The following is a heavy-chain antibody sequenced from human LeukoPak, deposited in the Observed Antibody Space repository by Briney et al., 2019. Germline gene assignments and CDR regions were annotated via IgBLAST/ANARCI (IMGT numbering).Heavy chain of an antibody. CDR1: GFSFSNYG. D-gene: IGHD2-15*01. CDR3: AKDLPKWGYCSGGSCYSPLDY. J-gene: IGHJ4*02. Sequence: HSGGSLRLSCAASGFSFSNYGMHWVRQAPGKGLEWVTLISYDGSYKYYSDSVRGRFAISRDNSKNTLYLQMVNLRPGDSAVYFCAKDLPKWGYCSGGSCYSPLDYWGQGTLVTVSS. V-gene: IGHV3-30*18. CDR2: ISYDGSYK.